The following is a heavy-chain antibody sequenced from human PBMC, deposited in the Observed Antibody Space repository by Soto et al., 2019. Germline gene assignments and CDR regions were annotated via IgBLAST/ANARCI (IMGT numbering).Heavy chain of an antibody. CDR1: GGSVSRGSYY. CDR2: IYYSGST. V-gene: IGHV4-61*01. J-gene: IGHJ4*02. D-gene: IGHD2-15*01. CDR3: ARDRPAIGSGGSCYGYYFDD. Sequence: PSENLSLTWTGSGGSVSRGSYYGSWIRQPPGKGLEWIGYIYYSGSTNYNPSLKSRVTISVDTSKNQFSLKLSSVTAADTAVYYCARDRPAIGSGGSCYGYYFDDWGQGTLFTVSS.